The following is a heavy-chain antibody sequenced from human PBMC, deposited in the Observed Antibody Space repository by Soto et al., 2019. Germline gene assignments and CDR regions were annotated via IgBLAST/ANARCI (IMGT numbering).Heavy chain of an antibody. CDR2: IHGGGGAT. CDR3: AKFEEHPLEYWHLDF. CDR1: GFTFSAYA. D-gene: IGHD1-1*01. V-gene: IGHV3-23*01. J-gene: IGHJ2*01. Sequence: EVQLLESGGGLVQPGGSLRLSCAAYGFTFSAYAMGWVRQAPGKGLEWVSTIHGGGGATHYADSVKGRFTISRDDSKNTLYAQMNSMRAEDTAVYYCAKFEEHPLEYWHLDFWGRGTLVTVSS.